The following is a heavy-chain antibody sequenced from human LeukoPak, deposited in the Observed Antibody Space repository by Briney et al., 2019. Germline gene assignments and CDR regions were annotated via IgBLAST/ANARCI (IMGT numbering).Heavy chain of an antibody. CDR1: GYTFTGYY. CDR2: INPNSGGT. J-gene: IGHJ3*02. Sequence: ASVKVSCKASGYTFTGYYMHWVRQAPGQGLEWMGWINPNSGGTNYAQKFQGRVTMTRDTSISTAYMGLSRLRSDDTAVYYCARVQRGVYCSSTSCYFVADAFDIWGQGTLVTVSS. D-gene: IGHD2-2*01. CDR3: ARVQRGVYCSSTSCYFVADAFDI. V-gene: IGHV1-2*02.